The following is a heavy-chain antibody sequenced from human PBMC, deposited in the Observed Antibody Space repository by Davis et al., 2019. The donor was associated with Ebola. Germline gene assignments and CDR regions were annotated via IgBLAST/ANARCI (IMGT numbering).Heavy chain of an antibody. Sequence: PGGSLRLSCAASGSTSSGYSVNWVRQDPGKGLEWVSSISSRSNYIYYADSLKGRFTISRDNAKDSVYLEMNSLRAEDTAVYYCARAQEMANNVPGYWGQGTVVIVSS. V-gene: IGHV3-21*01. CDR2: ISSRSNYI. D-gene: IGHD5-24*01. CDR1: GSTSSGYS. CDR3: ARAQEMANNVPGY. J-gene: IGHJ4*02.